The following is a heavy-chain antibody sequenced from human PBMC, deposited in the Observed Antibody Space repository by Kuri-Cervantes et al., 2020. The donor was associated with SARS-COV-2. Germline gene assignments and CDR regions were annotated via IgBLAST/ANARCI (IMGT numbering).Heavy chain of an antibody. Sequence: GESLKISCVVSGFDFGNYGMNWVRQAPGKGLEWISYITSRSSTIYYADSVKGRFTISRDNAKNSLYLQMNSLRAEDTAVYYCAKGYYDSSGYRTLDYWGQGTLVTVSS. CDR1: GFDFGNYG. D-gene: IGHD3-22*01. V-gene: IGHV3-48*01. CDR3: AKGYYDSSGYRTLDY. CDR2: ITSRSSTI. J-gene: IGHJ4*02.